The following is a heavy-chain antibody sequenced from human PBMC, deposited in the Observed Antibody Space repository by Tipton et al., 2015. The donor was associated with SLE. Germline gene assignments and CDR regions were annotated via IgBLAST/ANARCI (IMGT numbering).Heavy chain of an antibody. CDR2: IHYNGISK. Sequence: SLRLSCAASGFIFSSYAMHWVRQAPGKGLEWVAYIHYNGISKVYIDSVKGRFSISRDNSKNTLHLHMDSLRLEDTAMYYCAKNSTATLQGVNPREDFDYWGQGTLVTVSS. CDR3: AKNSTATLQGVNPREDFDY. V-gene: IGHV3-30*02. D-gene: IGHD3-10*01. CDR1: GFIFSSYA. J-gene: IGHJ4*02.